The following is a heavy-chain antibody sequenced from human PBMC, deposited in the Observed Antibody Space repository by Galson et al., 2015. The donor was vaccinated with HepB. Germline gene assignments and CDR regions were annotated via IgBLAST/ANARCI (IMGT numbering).Heavy chain of an antibody. CDR1: GYSFTSYW. CDR3: ARLYGSGIYYRRPNWFDP. J-gene: IGHJ5*02. V-gene: IGHV5-51*01. D-gene: IGHD3-10*01. CDR2: IYPDDSDT. Sequence: QSGAEMKKPGESLKISCKGSGYSFTSYWIVWVRQMPGKGLEWMGIIYPDDSDTRYSPSFQGQVTISADKSISTAYLQWGSLKASDTAMYYCARLYGSGIYYRRPNWFDPWGQGTLVTVSS.